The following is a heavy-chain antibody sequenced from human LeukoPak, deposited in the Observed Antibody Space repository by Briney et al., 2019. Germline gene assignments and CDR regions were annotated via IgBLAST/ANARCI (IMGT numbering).Heavy chain of an antibody. D-gene: IGHD3-22*01. CDR2: INPAGSET. J-gene: IGHJ5*02. Sequence: GESLKISCKASGYTFTNYWIGWVRQMPGKGLEWMGIINPAGSETRYSPSFKGQVSISADKSITTAYLQWSRLKASDTGMYYCASLTTYYDTSGKPNNRFDLWGQGTLVTVSS. V-gene: IGHV5-51*01. CDR3: ASLTTYYDTSGKPNNRFDL. CDR1: GYTFTNYW.